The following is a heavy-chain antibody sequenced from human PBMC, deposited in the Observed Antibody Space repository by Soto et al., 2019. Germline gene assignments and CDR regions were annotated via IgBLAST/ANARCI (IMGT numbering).Heavy chain of an antibody. V-gene: IGHV4-39*01. CDR1: SGSITSSSYY. Sequence: SVTLSLTCTVSSGSITSSSYYWGWIRQPPGKGLEWIGSIYYSGSTYYNPSLKSRVTISVDTSKNQFSLKLSSVTAADTAVYYCMLGSGWKDFDYWGQGTLVT. J-gene: IGHJ4*02. CDR3: MLGSGWKDFDY. CDR2: IYYSGST. D-gene: IGHD3-22*01.